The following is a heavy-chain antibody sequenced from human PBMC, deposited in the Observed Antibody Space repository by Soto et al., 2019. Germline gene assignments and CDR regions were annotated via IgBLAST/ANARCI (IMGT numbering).Heavy chain of an antibody. CDR3: GAGQYFSDY. Sequence: QVQLGESGGGVVQPGRSLRLSCAASGFTFSSYGMHWVRQAPGKGLEWVALISDDGSDKYYSDSVKGRFTISRDNSKNTLYLQMNSLRVEDKAVYYCGAGQYFSDYWGQRPLVTVAS. CDR2: ISDDGSDK. V-gene: IGHV3-30*03. J-gene: IGHJ4*02. CDR1: GFTFSSYG. D-gene: IGHD6-13*01.